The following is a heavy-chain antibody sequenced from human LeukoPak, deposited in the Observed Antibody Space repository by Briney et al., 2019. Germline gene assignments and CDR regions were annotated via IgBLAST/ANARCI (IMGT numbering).Heavy chain of an antibody. D-gene: IGHD2-2*01. CDR1: GFTFSGYS. J-gene: IGHJ4*02. V-gene: IGHV3-48*04. CDR2: INRASDTT. CDR3: ARLPAYCSSTSCYYDY. Sequence: PGGSLRLSCAASGFTFSGYSMNWVRQAPGKGPEWVSYINRASDTTFYADSVKGRFTISRDNAKNSLFLQMNSLRAEDTAVYYCARLPAYCSSTSCYYDYWGQGTLVTVSS.